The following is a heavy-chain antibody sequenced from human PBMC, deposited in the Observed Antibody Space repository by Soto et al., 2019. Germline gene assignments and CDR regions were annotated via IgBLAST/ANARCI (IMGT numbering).Heavy chain of an antibody. CDR3: VSDLHEPLPAYVLRVTK. CDR1: GFTFRSYE. V-gene: IGHV3-48*03. CDR2: ISADGSGT. Sequence: EVQLVESGGGLVQPGGSLTLSCAASGFTFRSYEMHWVRQPPGKGLQWISYISADGSGTYYADSVRGRFTISRDNARNSLSLQMNSLRADDTAIYYCVSDLHEPLPAYVLRVTKWGQGTQVTVSS. D-gene: IGHD2-21*01. J-gene: IGHJ4*02.